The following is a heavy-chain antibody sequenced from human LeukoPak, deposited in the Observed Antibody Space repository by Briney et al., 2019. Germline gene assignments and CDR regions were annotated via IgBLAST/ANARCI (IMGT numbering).Heavy chain of an antibody. D-gene: IGHD3-22*01. CDR2: ISSSSSYT. V-gene: IGHV3-11*03. CDR1: GFTFGDYY. J-gene: IGHJ6*02. Sequence: GGSLRLSCAASGFTFGDYYMSWIRQAPGKGLEWVSYISSSSSYTNYADSAKGRFTISRDNAKNSLYLQMNSLRAEDTAVYYCARYYYDSRAPYYGMDVWGQGTTVTVSS. CDR3: ARYYYDSRAPYYGMDV.